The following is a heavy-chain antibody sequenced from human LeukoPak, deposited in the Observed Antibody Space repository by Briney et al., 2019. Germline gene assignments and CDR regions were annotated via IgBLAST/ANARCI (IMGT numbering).Heavy chain of an antibody. Sequence: SETLPLTCSVSGDSIIGYYWAWIRQPPGKGLEWIGEIDYTGSTNYNPSLKSRIKMSVDTSKNQFSVNLNSVTAADTAFYYCARRRIPATITGSKLSSRFDTWGQGTLVTVSS. CDR3: ARRRIPATITGSKLSSRFDT. J-gene: IGHJ1*01. D-gene: IGHD5-12*01. CDR2: IDYTGST. CDR1: GDSIIGYY. V-gene: IGHV4-34*01.